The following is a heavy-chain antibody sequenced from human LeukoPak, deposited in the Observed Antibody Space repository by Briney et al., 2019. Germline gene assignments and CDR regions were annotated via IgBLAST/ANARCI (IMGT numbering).Heavy chain of an antibody. Sequence: GGSLRLSCAASGFXFSSYGMHWVRQAPGKGLEWVAVIWYDGSNKFYADSVKGRFTISRDNSKNTLYLQMNSLRAEDTAVYYCARGPDYYDSSGSFDYWGQGTLVTVSS. D-gene: IGHD3-22*01. CDR3: ARGPDYYDSSGSFDY. J-gene: IGHJ4*02. V-gene: IGHV3-33*01. CDR1: GFXFSSYG. CDR2: IWYDGSNK.